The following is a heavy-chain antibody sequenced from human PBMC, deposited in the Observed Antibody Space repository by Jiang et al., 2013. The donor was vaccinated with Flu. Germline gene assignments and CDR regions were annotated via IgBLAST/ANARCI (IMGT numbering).Heavy chain of an antibody. V-gene: IGHV4-34*01. CDR3: ARGPHGSGSAGRIGWFDP. J-gene: IGHJ5*02. CDR2: INHSGST. CDR1: GGSFSGYY. D-gene: IGHD3-10*01. Sequence: TLSLTCAVYGGSFSGYYWSWIRQPPGKGLEWIGEINHSGSTNYNPSLKSRVTISVDTSKNQFSLKLSSVTAADTAVYYCARGPHGSGSAGRIGWFDPWGQGTLVTVSS.